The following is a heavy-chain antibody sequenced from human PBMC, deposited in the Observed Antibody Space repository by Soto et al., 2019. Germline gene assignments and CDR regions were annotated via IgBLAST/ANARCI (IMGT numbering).Heavy chain of an antibody. CDR1: DGSINSYY. CDR3: ARGPKTSSWSFDY. D-gene: IGHD6-13*01. J-gene: IGHJ4*02. V-gene: IGHV4-59*01. CDR2: IYYSGST. Sequence: PSETLSLTCTVSDGSINSYYWSWIRQPPGKGLEWIGYIYYSGSTTYNPSLKSRVTISIDTSKNQFSLKLNSVTAADTAVYYCARGPKTSSWSFDYWGQGALVTAPQ.